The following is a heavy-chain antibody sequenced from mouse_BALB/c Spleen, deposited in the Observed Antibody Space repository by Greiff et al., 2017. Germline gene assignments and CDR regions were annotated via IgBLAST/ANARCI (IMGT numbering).Heavy chain of an antibody. D-gene: IGHD1-1*01. V-gene: IGHV1-18*01. J-gene: IGHJ3*01. Sequence: VQLQQSGPELVKPGASVKIPCKASGYTFTDYNMDWVKQSHGKSLEWIGDINPNNGGTIYNQKFKGKATLTVDKSSSTAYMELRSLTSEDTAVYYCARPYGSSYRFAYWGQGTLVTVSA. CDR2: INPNNGGT. CDR3: ARPYGSSYRFAY. CDR1: GYTFTDYN.